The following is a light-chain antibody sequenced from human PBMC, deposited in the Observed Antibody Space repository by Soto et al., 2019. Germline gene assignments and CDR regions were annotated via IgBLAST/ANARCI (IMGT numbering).Light chain of an antibody. Sequence: IQLTQSPSSLSASVGDRVTITCRASQGISSFLAWYQQKPGKAPKLLIYGASTLQSGVPSRFSGSGSGTDFTLTIGSLQPEDFASYYCQQLNIFPIPFGPGTKVDIK. CDR2: GAS. J-gene: IGKJ3*01. CDR3: QQLNIFPIP. CDR1: QGISSF. V-gene: IGKV1-9*01.